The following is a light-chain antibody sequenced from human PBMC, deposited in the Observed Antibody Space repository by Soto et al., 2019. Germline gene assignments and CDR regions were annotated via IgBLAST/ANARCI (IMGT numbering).Light chain of an antibody. CDR1: RGISSW. CDR3: QQANSFPPFT. Sequence: DLQMTQSPSSVSASVGDRVTITCRASRGISSWLAWYQQKPGQAPKLLIYAASSLQSGVPSRFSGSGSGTECTLTISSLQPEDFATYYCQQANSFPPFTFGPGTKVDIK. J-gene: IGKJ3*01. V-gene: IGKV1D-12*01. CDR2: AAS.